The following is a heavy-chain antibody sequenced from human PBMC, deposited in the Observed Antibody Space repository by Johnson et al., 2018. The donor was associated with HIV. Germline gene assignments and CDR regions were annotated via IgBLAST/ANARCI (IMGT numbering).Heavy chain of an antibody. D-gene: IGHD3-22*01. CDR1: GFTFSSYA. CDR3: AREGITMIVGVIKGAFDI. CDR2: ISYDGSYK. Sequence: QVQLVESGGGVVQPGRSLRLSCAASGFTFSSYAMHWVRQAPGKGLEWVAVISYDGSYKYYADSVKGRFTISRDNSKNTLYLQMNSLSAEDTAVYYCAREGITMIVGVIKGAFDIWGQGTMVTVSS. V-gene: IGHV3-30-3*01. J-gene: IGHJ3*02.